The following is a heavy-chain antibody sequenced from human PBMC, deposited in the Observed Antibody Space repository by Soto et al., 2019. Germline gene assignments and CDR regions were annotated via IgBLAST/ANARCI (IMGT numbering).Heavy chain of an antibody. D-gene: IGHD2-2*02. V-gene: IGHV3-7*01. CDR3: ARDRTVVPAAIRGYFYMDV. Sequence: GGSLRLSCAASGFTFSSYWMSWVRQAPGKGLEWVANIKQDGSEKYYVDSVKGRFTISRDNAKNSLYLQMNSLRAEDTAVYYCARDRTVVPAAIRGYFYMDVWGKGTTVTVSS. CDR1: GFTFSSYW. J-gene: IGHJ6*03. CDR2: IKQDGSEK.